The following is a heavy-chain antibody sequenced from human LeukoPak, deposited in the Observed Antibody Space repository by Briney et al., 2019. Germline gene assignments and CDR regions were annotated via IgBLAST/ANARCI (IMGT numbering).Heavy chain of an antibody. CDR3: ARGRIAVAGAVTGNNWFDP. Sequence: PSETLSLTCAVYGGSFSGYYWSWIRQPPGKELEWIGEINHSGSTNYNPSLKSRVTISVDTSKNQFSLKLSSVTAADTAVYYCARGRIAVAGAVTGNNWFDPWGQGTLVTVSS. CDR1: GGSFSGYY. V-gene: IGHV4-34*01. D-gene: IGHD6-19*01. J-gene: IGHJ5*02. CDR2: INHSGST.